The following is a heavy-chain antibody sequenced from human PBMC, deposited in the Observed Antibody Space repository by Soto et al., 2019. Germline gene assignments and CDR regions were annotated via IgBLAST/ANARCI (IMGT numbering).Heavy chain of an antibody. D-gene: IGHD2-21*02. Sequence: QVQLQESGPGLVKPSQTLSLTCTVSGGSIRSGDYSWNWIRQHPGNGLEWIGYIYYSGNTYYNPSLKSRLTISLETSKNQFSLKLSSVTAADTAMYYCARDGDSTKRTHSFEMWGQGTMVTVSS. CDR1: GGSIRSGDYS. CDR3: ARDGDSTKRTHSFEM. CDR2: IYYSGNT. V-gene: IGHV4-31*03. J-gene: IGHJ3*02.